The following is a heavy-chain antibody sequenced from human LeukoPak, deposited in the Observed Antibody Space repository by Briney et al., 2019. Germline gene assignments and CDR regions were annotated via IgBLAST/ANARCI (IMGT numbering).Heavy chain of an antibody. D-gene: IGHD2-2*01. V-gene: IGHV1-8*01. CDR3: ARGESGERIVVVPAAMPGLNYYYYGMDV. J-gene: IGHJ6*02. Sequence: ASVKVSCTASGYTFTSYDINWVRQATGQGLEWMGWMNPNSGNTGYAQKFQGRVTITADESTSTAYMELSSLRSEDTAVYYCARGESGERIVVVPAAMPGLNYYYYGMDVWGQGTTVTVSS. CDR2: MNPNSGNT. CDR1: GYTFTSYD.